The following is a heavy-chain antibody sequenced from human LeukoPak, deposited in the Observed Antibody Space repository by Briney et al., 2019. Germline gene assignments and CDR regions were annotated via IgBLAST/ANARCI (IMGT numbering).Heavy chain of an antibody. CDR3: ARNPGGYVTRNWFDP. Sequence: ASVKVSCKASGYTFTNYGISWVRQAPGQGLEWMGWISAYNGYTDYAQKFQFRVTMTTDTSTSTAYMELRSLRSDDTAVYYCARNPGGYVTRNWFDPWGQGTLVTVSS. V-gene: IGHV1-18*01. CDR1: GYTFTNYG. CDR2: ISAYNGYT. D-gene: IGHD5-12*01. J-gene: IGHJ5*02.